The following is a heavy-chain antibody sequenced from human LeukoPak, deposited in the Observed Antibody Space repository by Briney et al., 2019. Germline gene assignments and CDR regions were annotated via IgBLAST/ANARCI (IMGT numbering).Heavy chain of an antibody. CDR2: IYPGDSDT. Sequence: GESLKISCKGSGYSFTSYWIGWVRQMPGKSLEWMGIIYPGDSDTRYSPSFQGQVTISADKSISTAYLQWSSLKASDTAMYYCARLPSSSWYYYYYMDVWGKGTTVTVSS. CDR1: GYSFTSYW. V-gene: IGHV5-51*01. J-gene: IGHJ6*03. D-gene: IGHD6-13*01. CDR3: ARLPSSSWYYYYYMDV.